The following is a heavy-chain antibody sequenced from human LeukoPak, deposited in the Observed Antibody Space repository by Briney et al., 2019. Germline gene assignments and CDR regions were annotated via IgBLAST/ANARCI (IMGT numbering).Heavy chain of an antibody. V-gene: IGHV1-2*02. CDR1: GYTFTGYY. J-gene: IGHJ3*02. Sequence: ASVKVSCKASGYTFTGYYLHWMRQAPGQGLEWMGWINPNSGATNYAQTFQGRVTLTRDTSISTAYMGLSWLSSDDTAVYYCARDRGSGSYYYPSRDDAFDIWGQGTMVSVSS. D-gene: IGHD3-10*01. CDR3: ARDRGSGSYYYPSRDDAFDI. CDR2: INPNSGAT.